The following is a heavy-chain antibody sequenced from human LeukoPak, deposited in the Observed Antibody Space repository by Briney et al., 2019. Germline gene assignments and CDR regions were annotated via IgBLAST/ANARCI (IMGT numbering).Heavy chain of an antibody. CDR2: ISWDGGST. CDR3: AKDITHRLRGYSYGSRIDY. V-gene: IGHV3-43D*03. J-gene: IGHJ4*02. CDR1: GFTFSSYS. Sequence: PGGSLRLSCAASGFTFSSYSMNWVRQAPGKGREWVSFISWDGGSTYYADSVKCRFTISRDNSNNSLYLQMNSLRSEDTALYYCAKDITHRLRGYSYGSRIDYWGQGTLVTVSS. D-gene: IGHD5-18*01.